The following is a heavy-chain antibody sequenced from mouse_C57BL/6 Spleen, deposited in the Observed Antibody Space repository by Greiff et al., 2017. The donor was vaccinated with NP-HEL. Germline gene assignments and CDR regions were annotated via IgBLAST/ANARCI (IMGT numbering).Heavy chain of an antibody. V-gene: IGHV1-50*01. D-gene: IGHD2-4*01. CDR1: GYTFTSYW. J-gene: IGHJ4*01. CDR2: IDPSDSYT. Sequence: QVQLQQPGAELVKPGASVKLSCKASGYTFTSYWMQWVKQRPGQGLEWIGEIDPSDSYTNYNQKFKGKATLTVDTSSSTAYMQLSSLTSEDSAVYYCARWKRSIYYDYDDAMDYWGQGTSVTVSS. CDR3: ARWKRSIYYDYDDAMDY.